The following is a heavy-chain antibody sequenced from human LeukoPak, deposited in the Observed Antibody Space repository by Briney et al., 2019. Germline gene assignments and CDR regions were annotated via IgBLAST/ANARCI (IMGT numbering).Heavy chain of an antibody. D-gene: IGHD3-22*01. CDR2: FDPEDSET. CDR1: GYTLTELS. CDR3: ATLRYYYDSSGYYSHAFDI. J-gene: IGHJ3*02. V-gene: IGHV1-24*01. Sequence: GASVKVSCKVSGYTLTELSMHWVRQAPGKGLEWMGGFDPEDSETIYAQKFQGRVTMTEDTSTDTAYMELSSLRSEDTAVYYCATLRYYYDSSGYYSHAFDIWGQGTMVTVSS.